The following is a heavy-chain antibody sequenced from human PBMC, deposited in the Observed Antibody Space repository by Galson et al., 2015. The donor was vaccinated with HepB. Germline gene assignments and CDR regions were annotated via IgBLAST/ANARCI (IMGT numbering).Heavy chain of an antibody. V-gene: IGHV3-30*03. CDR3: ARVWSAPITIFGPMDV. CDR2: LSYDESNK. Sequence: SLRLSCAASGFTFSSYGMHWVRQAPGKGLEWVAVLSYDESNKYYADSVKGRFTISRDNSKNTLYLQMNSLRNEDTAVYYCARVWSAPITIFGPMDVWGEGTTVTVSS. CDR1: GFTFSSYG. D-gene: IGHD3-3*01. J-gene: IGHJ6*03.